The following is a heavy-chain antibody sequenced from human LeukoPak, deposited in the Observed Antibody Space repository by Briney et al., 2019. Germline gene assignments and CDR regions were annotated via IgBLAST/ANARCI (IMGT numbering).Heavy chain of an antibody. CDR1: GGTFSSYA. CDR2: IIPISGTA. V-gene: IGHV1-69*05. J-gene: IGHJ4*02. D-gene: IGHD1-20*01. Sequence: SVKVSCKASGGTFSSYAISWVRQAPGQGLEWMGGIIPISGTANYAQKFQGRVTITTDESTSTAYMELSSLRSEDTAVYYCARGITGSRRPFDYWGQGTLVTVSS. CDR3: ARGITGSRRPFDY.